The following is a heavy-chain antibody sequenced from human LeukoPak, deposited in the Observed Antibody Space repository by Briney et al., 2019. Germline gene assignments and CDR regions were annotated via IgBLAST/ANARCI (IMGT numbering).Heavy chain of an antibody. J-gene: IGHJ5*02. CDR1: GGSISSYY. CDR2: IYYSGST. Sequence: SETLSLTCTVSGGSISSYYWSWIRQPPGKGLEWIGYIYYSGSTNYNPSLKSRVTISVDTSKNQFSLKLSSVTAADTAVYYCASDTTGGSGSYGSWFDPWGQGTLVTVSS. CDR3: ASDTTGGSGSYGSWFDP. V-gene: IGHV4-59*01. D-gene: IGHD3-10*01.